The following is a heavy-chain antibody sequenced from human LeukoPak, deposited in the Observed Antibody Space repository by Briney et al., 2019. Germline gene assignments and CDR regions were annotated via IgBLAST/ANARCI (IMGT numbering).Heavy chain of an antibody. V-gene: IGHV4-59*01. Sequence: PSETLSLTCTVSGGSISSYYWSWIRQPPGKGLEWIGYVHYSGSTNYNPSLKSRVTISVDTSKNQFSLKLSSVTTADTAVYYCARGNDGDSQHMVRGVIYYYHYMDVWGKGTTVTISS. CDR1: GGSISSYY. D-gene: IGHD3-10*01. CDR3: ARGNDGDSQHMVRGVIYYYHYMDV. CDR2: VHYSGST. J-gene: IGHJ6*03.